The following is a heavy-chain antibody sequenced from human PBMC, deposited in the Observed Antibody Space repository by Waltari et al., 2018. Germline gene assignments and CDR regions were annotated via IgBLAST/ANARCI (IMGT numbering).Heavy chain of an antibody. D-gene: IGHD1-26*01. V-gene: IGHV1-24*01. Sequence: QVQLVQSGAEVKKPGASVTVYCKVSGNTLTGLSMHWVRQAPGKGLEWMGGFDPEDGETIYAQKFQGRVTMTEDTSTDTAYMELSSLRSDDTAVYYCATSGTYYFHWFDPWGQGTLVTVSS. CDR1: GNTLTGLS. CDR3: ATSGTYYFHWFDP. CDR2: FDPEDGET. J-gene: IGHJ5*02.